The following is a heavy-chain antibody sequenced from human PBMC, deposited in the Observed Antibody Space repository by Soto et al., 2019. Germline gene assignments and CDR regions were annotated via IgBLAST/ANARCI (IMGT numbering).Heavy chain of an antibody. CDR1: DGSFSGYS. J-gene: IGHJ4*02. CDR3: GGTTTPPLDY. Sequence: SETLSLTCALYDGSFSGYSWTWIRQAPGKGLEWIGEISPTGGTNYSPSLKSRLTLSADTSKNQFSLKLSSVTAADTAVYYCGGTTTPPLDYGGQGPPVTVSS. V-gene: IGHV4-34*07. CDR2: ISPTGGT. D-gene: IGHD4-4*01.